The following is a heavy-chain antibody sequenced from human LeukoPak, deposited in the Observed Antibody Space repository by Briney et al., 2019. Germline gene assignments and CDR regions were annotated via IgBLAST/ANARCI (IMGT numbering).Heavy chain of an antibody. Sequence: ASVKVSCKASGYTFTSYGISWVRQAPGQGLEWMGWISAYNGNTNYAQKLQGRVTMTTDTSTSTAYMELRSLRSDDTAVYYCARGFYCSSTSCYGPYYYYMDVWGKGTTVTVSS. CDR3: ARGFYCSSTSCYGPYYYYMDV. CDR2: ISAYNGNT. CDR1: GYTFTSYG. D-gene: IGHD2-2*01. J-gene: IGHJ6*03. V-gene: IGHV1-18*01.